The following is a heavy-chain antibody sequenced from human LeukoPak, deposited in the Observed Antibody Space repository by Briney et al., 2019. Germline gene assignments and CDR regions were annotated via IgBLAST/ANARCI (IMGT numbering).Heavy chain of an antibody. CDR1: GFSFSDYY. V-gene: IGHV3-11*04. D-gene: IGHD5-18*01. J-gene: IGHJ4*02. CDR3: VRRGYNYGLDS. Sequence: GGSLRLSCAASGFSFSDYYMTWIRQAPGKGLEWISYISSSGSTIYYADSVGGRFTISRDNAKNSLFLQMNTLRVEDTAVYYCVRRGYNYGLDSWGQGTPVTVSS. CDR2: ISSSGSTI.